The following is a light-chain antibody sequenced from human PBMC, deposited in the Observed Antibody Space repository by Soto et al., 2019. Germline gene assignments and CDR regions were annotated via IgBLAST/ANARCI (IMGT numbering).Light chain of an antibody. CDR2: DVN. Sequence: QSALTQPPSASESPGQSVTISCSGTIGDVGGYYYVSWYQHHPGRAPKLLIYDVNKRPSGVPDRFSGSKSGNTASLTVSGLQAADEAYYFCSSYAPSDVVFGGGTKLTVL. CDR3: SSYAPSDVV. V-gene: IGLV2-8*01. J-gene: IGLJ2*01. CDR1: IGDVGGYYY.